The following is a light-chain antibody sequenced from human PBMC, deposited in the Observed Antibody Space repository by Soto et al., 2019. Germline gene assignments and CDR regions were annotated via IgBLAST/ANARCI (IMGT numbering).Light chain of an antibody. CDR1: QGIGND. CDR3: LRDYHGLT. V-gene: IGKV1-6*01. CDR2: DAS. J-gene: IGKJ1*01. Sequence: AIQMTQSPSSLSASVGDRVTITGRASQGIGNDLGWYQQKPGKAPKLLIYDASSLQSGAPSRFSGSGSVTDFPLTISSLQPEDFATDYGLRDYHGLTFCQGTKVYIK.